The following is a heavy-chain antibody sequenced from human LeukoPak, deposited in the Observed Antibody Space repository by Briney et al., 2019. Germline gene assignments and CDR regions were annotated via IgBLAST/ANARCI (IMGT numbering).Heavy chain of an antibody. CDR1: GFTFSSYA. D-gene: IGHD5-24*01. J-gene: IGHJ4*02. Sequence: TGGSLRLSCAASGFTFSSYAMHWVRQAPGKGLEWVAVISYDGSNKYYADSVKGRFTISRDNSKNTLYLQMNSLRAEDTAVYYCARDREERWLQLEELDYWSQGTLVTVSS. CDR2: ISYDGSNK. V-gene: IGHV3-30*04. CDR3: ARDREERWLQLEELDY.